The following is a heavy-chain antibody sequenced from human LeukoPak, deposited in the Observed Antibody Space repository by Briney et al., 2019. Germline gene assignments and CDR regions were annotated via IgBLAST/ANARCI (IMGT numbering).Heavy chain of an antibody. Sequence: GGSLRLSCAASGFTFSSYSMNWVRQAPGKGLEWVSSISSSSSYIYYADSVKGRFTISRDNAKNSLYLQMNSLRAEDTAVYYCARYPSGGYYFDYWGQGTLVTVSS. CDR3: ARYPSGGYYFDY. V-gene: IGHV3-21*01. CDR2: ISSSSSYI. D-gene: IGHD2-8*02. J-gene: IGHJ4*02. CDR1: GFTFSSYS.